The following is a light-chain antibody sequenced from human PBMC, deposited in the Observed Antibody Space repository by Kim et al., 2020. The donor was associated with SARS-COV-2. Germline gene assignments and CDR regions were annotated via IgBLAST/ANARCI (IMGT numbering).Light chain of an antibody. J-gene: IGLJ1*01. CDR3: SSYTNANTRL. CDR1: SSDIGAFNY. V-gene: IGLV2-14*03. Sequence: GQSITIACTGTSSDIGAFNYVSWFQQHPGKAPKLLIYDVSQRPSGISTRFSGSTSGYTASLTISGLQAEDEADYYCSSYTNANTRLFGPGTKVTVL. CDR2: DVS.